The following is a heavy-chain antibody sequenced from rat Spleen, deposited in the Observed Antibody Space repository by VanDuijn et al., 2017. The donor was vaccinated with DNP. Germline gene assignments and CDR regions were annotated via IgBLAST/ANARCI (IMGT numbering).Heavy chain of an antibody. J-gene: IGHJ1*01. D-gene: IGHD1-2*01. CDR1: GFTFNYYW. Sequence: EVQLVESGGGLVQPGRSLKLSCVASGFTFNYYWMTWIRQVPGKGLEWLASISSNGGNTYYPDSVKGRFTISRDDSTSTLYLQMDSLRSEDMATYYCARWGSSDWYFDFWGPGTMVTVSS. V-gene: IGHV5-31*01. CDR3: ARWGSSDWYFDF. CDR2: ISSNGGNT.